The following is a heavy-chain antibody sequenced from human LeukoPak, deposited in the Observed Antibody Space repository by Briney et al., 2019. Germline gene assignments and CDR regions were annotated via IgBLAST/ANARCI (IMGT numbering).Heavy chain of an antibody. CDR3: ARDSRYYDSSGYDY. CDR2: ISAYNGNT. J-gene: IGHJ4*02. V-gene: IGHV1-18*01. D-gene: IGHD3-22*01. Sequence: WISAYNGNTNYAQKLQGRVTMTTDTSTSTAYMELRSLRSDDTAVYYCARDSRYYDSSGYDYWGQGTLVTVSS.